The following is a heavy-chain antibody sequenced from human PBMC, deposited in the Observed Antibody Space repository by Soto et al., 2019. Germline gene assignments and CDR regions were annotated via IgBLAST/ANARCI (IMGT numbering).Heavy chain of an antibody. V-gene: IGHV3-23*01. CDR3: AKWTDTVVEAALAGGAFDI. CDR1: GFSFSTYA. J-gene: IGHJ3*02. CDR2: ISASGATT. Sequence: EVQLLESGGNLVQPGGSLRLSCAASGFSFSTYALTWVRQVPGKGLEWVSGISASGATTYYADSVKGLFTISRDNSKNTVFLHMTSLRVEDTALYYCAKWTDTVVEAALAGGAFDIWGQGTTVTVSS. D-gene: IGHD2-2*01.